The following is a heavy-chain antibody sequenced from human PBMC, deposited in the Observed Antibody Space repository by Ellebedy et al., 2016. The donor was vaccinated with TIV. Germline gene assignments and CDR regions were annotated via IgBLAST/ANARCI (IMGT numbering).Heavy chain of an antibody. CDR3: ARPQYGSGANWFDP. J-gene: IGHJ5*02. CDR2: ISPYNGKT. Sequence: AASVKVSCKASGYTFTDDGISWVRQAPGQGLAWMGWISPYNGKTHYAQKFQGRVTMPTDTSTSTAFMELRSLRSDDTAVYYCARPQYGSGANWFDPWGQGTLVTVSS. CDR1: GYTFTDDG. D-gene: IGHD3-10*01. V-gene: IGHV1-18*04.